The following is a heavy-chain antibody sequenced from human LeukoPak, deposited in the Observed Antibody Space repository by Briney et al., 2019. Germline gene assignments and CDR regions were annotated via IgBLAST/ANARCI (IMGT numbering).Heavy chain of an antibody. D-gene: IGHD3-22*01. Sequence: GASVKVSCKASGYTFISYAMNWVRQAPGQGLEWMGWINTNSGNPTYAQGFTGRFVFSLDTSVSTAYLQISSLKAEDTAVYYCARDTPANYYSMPSFDPWGQGTLVTVSS. CDR1: GYTFISYA. V-gene: IGHV7-4-1*02. J-gene: IGHJ5*02. CDR2: INTNSGNP. CDR3: ARDTPANYYSMPSFDP.